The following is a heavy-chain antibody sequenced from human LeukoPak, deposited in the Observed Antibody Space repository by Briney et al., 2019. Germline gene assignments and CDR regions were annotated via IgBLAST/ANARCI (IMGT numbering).Heavy chain of an antibody. CDR2: IYTSGST. CDR1: GGSISSYY. V-gene: IGHV4-4*07. J-gene: IGHJ5*02. D-gene: IGHD2-2*01. Sequence: SETLSLTCTVSGGSISSYYWSWIRQPAGKGLEWIGRIYTSGSTNYNPSLKSRVTMSVDTSKNQFSLKLSSMTAADTAVYYCARDRRLVVPAASYNWFDPWGQGTLVTVSS. CDR3: ARDRRLVVPAASYNWFDP.